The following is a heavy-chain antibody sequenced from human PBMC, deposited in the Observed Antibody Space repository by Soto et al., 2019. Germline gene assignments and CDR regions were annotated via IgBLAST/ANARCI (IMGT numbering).Heavy chain of an antibody. CDR1: GGSISSSSYY. J-gene: IGHJ6*03. CDR3: EREVRDYYYYYSMDV. D-gene: IGHD2-21*01. V-gene: IGHV4-39*01. Sequence: QLQLQESGPGLVKPSETLSLTCTVSGGSISSSSYYWGWIRQPPGKGLGWIGRIYYSGSTYYNPSLKSRVTISVDTSNHQFSLKLSAVTAADTAVYYCEREVRDYYYYYSMDVWVKGTTVTVAS. CDR2: IYYSGST.